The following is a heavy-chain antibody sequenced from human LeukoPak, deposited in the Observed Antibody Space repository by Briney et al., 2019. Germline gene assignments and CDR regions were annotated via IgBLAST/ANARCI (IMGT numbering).Heavy chain of an antibody. CDR1: GGSFSGYY. CDR3: ASGGRLLWFGELLRFDP. J-gene: IGHJ5*02. D-gene: IGHD3-10*01. CDR2: INHSGST. Sequence: PSETLSLTCAVYGGSFSGYYWSWIRQPPGKGLEWIGEINHSGSTNYNPSLKSRVTISVDTSKNQSSLKLSSVTAADTAVYYCASGGRLLWFGELLRFDPWGQGTLVTVSS. V-gene: IGHV4-34*01.